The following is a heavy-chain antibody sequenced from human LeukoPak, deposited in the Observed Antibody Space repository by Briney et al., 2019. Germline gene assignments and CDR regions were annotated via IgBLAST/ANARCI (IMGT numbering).Heavy chain of an antibody. V-gene: IGHV1-2*04. CDR3: TRGPQGYFFDY. CDR1: GYTFTVYF. CDR2: INPDSGGT. J-gene: IGHJ4*02. Sequence: GASVKVSCKASGYTFTVYFIHWVRQAPGQGLEWMGWINPDSGGTDYAQKFQGWVTMTRDTSISTVYMELSRLRSDDTAVYYCTRGPQGYFFDYWGRGTLVTVPS.